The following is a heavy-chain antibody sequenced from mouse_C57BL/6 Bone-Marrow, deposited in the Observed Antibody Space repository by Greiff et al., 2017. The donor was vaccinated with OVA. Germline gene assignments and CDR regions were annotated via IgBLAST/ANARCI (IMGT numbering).Heavy chain of an antibody. Sequence: VQLQQSGPELVKPGASVKMSCKASGYTFTDYNMHWVKQSHGKSLERIGYINPNNGGTSYNQKFKGKATLTVNTSSSTAYMELRSLTAEDSAVDCCARDYYGSSYVYFEVWGTGTTVTVSS. D-gene: IGHD1-1*01. CDR3: ARDYYGSSYVYFEV. J-gene: IGHJ1*03. CDR1: GYTFTDYN. CDR2: INPNNGGT. V-gene: IGHV1-22*01.